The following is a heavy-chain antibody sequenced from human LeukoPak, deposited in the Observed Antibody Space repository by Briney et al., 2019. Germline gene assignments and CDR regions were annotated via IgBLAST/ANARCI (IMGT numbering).Heavy chain of an antibody. Sequence: GGSLRLSCAASGFTLSRDSMNWVRQAPGKGLEWISYISHDSGIRYYADSVRGRFTISRDNSKNTLYLQVNSLRAEDTAVYYCARDANFGYDALDFWGQGTMVTVSS. D-gene: IGHD3-10*01. CDR1: GFTLSRDS. CDR3: ARDANFGYDALDF. V-gene: IGHV3-48*01. J-gene: IGHJ3*01. CDR2: ISHDSGIR.